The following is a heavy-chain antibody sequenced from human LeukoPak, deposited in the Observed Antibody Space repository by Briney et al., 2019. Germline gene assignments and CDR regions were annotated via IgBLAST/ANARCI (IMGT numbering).Heavy chain of an antibody. CDR2: IYHSGTV. CDR3: TATGGRNRFDP. CDR1: GGSISSGGYS. J-gene: IGHJ5*02. Sequence: SETLSLTCAVSGGSISSGGYSWSWIRQPPGKGLEWIGYIYHSGTVYYNPSLKSRVTISVGRSKNQFSLRLSSATAADTAVYYCTATGGRNRFDPWGQGTLVTVSS. D-gene: IGHD1-26*01. V-gene: IGHV4-30-2*01.